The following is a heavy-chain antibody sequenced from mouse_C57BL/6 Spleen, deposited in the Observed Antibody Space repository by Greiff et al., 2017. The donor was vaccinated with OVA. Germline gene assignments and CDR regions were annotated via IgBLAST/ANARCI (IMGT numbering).Heavy chain of an antibody. V-gene: IGHV1-15*01. CDR1: GYTFTDYE. CDR2: IDPETGGT. D-gene: IGHD3-3*01. Sequence: VQLVESGAELVRPGASVTLSCKASGYTFTDYEMHWVKQTPVHGLEWIGAIDPETGGTAYNQKFKGKAILTADKSSSTAYMELRSLTSEDSAVYYCTRGGRWYFDVWGTGTTVTVSS. CDR3: TRGGRWYFDV. J-gene: IGHJ1*03.